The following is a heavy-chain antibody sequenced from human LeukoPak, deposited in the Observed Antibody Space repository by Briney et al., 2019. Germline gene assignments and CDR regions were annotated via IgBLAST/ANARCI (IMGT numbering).Heavy chain of an antibody. J-gene: IGHJ6*03. CDR3: ARVSRNVMVRGDLGYMDV. D-gene: IGHD3-10*01. CDR1: GGSISSYY. CDR2: IYYSGST. Sequence: PSETLSLTCTVSGGSISSYYWSWIRQPPGKGLEWIGYIYYSGSTNYNPPLKSRVTISVDTSKNQFSLKLSSVTAADTAVYYCARVSRNVMVRGDLGYMDVWGKGTTVTVSS. V-gene: IGHV4-59*01.